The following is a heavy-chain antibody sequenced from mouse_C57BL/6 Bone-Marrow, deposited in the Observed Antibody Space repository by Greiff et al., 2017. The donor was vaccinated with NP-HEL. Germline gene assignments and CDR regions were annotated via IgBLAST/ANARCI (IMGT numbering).Heavy chain of an antibody. CDR2: ISDGGSYT. D-gene: IGHD4-1*01. V-gene: IGHV5-4*03. J-gene: IGHJ3*01. Sequence: EVKLVESGGGLVKPGGSLKLSCAASGFTFSSYAMSLVRQTPEKRLEWVATISDGGSYTYYPDNVKGRFTISRDNAKNNLYLQMSHLKSEDTAMYYCARGLGRRFAYWGQGTLVTVSA. CDR1: GFTFSSYA. CDR3: ARGLGRRFAY.